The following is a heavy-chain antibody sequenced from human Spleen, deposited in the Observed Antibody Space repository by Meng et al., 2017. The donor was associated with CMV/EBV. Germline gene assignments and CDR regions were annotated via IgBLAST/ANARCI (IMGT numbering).Heavy chain of an antibody. V-gene: IGHV5-51*01. CDR3: ARRGSGYYFFEY. CDR2: IYPGDSDT. D-gene: IGHD2/OR15-2a*01. J-gene: IGHJ4*02. CDR1: GYSFTTYW. Sequence: KVSCKGSGYSFTTYWIGWVRQMPGKGLEWMGIIYPGDSDTKYSPSFQGQVTISVDKSISTAYLQWSSLKASDTAIYYCARRGSGYYFFEYWGQGTLVTVSS.